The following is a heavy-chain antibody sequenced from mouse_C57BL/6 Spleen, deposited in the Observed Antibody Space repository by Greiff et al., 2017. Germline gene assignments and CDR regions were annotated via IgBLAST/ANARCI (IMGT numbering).Heavy chain of an antibody. CDR3: AILGYGNYGLAY. CDR1: GYAFSSYW. J-gene: IGHJ3*01. CDR2: IYPGDGDT. Sequence: LEESGAELVKPGASVKISCKASGYAFSSYWMNWVKQRPGKGLEWIGQIYPGDGDTNYNGKLKGKATLTADKSSSTAYMQLSSLTSEDSAVYFCAILGYGNYGLAYWGQGTLVTVSA. V-gene: IGHV1-80*01. D-gene: IGHD2-1*01.